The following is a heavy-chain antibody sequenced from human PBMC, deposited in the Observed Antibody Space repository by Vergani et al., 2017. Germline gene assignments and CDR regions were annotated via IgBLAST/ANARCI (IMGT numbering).Heavy chain of an antibody. J-gene: IGHJ6*03. CDR2: IYPGNSET. CDR1: GYSFSRNW. V-gene: IGHV5-51*03. Sequence: EVQLEQSGAAVKKPGESLEISCKGSGYSFSRNWIVWVRERPGQGLEWMGMIYPGNSETRNNPSFRGQVTMSVDKSISTAYLQWSSLKASDSAMYYCARVYCRGMSCAGTDYFYHIDVWGKGTTVTVS. D-gene: IGHD3/OR15-3a*01. CDR3: ARVYCRGMSCAGTDYFYHIDV.